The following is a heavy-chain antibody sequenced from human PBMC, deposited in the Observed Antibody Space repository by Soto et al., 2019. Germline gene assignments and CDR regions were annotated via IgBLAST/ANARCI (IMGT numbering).Heavy chain of an antibody. D-gene: IGHD5-18*01. V-gene: IGHV3-23*04. CDR3: AKDGRGYNYGRRFDP. Sequence: VQLVESGGGVVQPGRSLRLSCAASGFTFSSYAMSWVRQAPGKGLEWVSAISGSGGSTHYADSVKGRFTISRDNSKNTLYLQMSSLRAEDTAIYYCAKDGRGYNYGRRFDPWGQGTLVTVSS. CDR1: GFTFSSYA. CDR2: ISGSGGST. J-gene: IGHJ5*02.